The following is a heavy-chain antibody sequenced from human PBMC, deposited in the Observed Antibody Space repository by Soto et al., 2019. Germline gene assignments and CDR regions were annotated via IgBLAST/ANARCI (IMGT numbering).Heavy chain of an antibody. V-gene: IGHV4-34*12. D-gene: IGHD3-22*01. J-gene: IGHJ4*02. CDR3: ARPHYDSNTFYSFFDY. CDR1: DGSFSWYY. CDR2: IFHGGST. Sequence: KPSETLSLTCAVYDGSFSWYYWSWIRQPPGKGLEWIGQIFHGGSTNYSPSLKSRVTISLDTSRKQFFLELTSVTAADTAVYYCARPHYDSNTFYSFFDYWGQGTLVTVSS.